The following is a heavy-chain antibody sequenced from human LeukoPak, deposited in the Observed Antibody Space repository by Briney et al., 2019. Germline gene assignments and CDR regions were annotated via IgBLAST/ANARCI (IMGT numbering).Heavy chain of an antibody. J-gene: IGHJ4*02. CDR2: ISYDGSNK. V-gene: IGHV3-30-3*02. CDR3: AKRYGGKGYFDY. CDR1: GFTFSSYA. Sequence: PGRSLRLSCAASGFTFSSYAMHWVRQAPGKGLEWVAVISYDGSNKYYADSVKGRFTISRDNSKNTLYLQMNSLRAEDTAVYYCAKRYGGKGYFDYWGQGTLVTVSS. D-gene: IGHD4-23*01.